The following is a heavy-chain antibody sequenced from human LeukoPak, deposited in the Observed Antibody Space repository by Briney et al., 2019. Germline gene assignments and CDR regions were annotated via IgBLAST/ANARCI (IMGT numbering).Heavy chain of an antibody. CDR1: GGSFSGYF. CDR3: AGLRLRSYYFFMDV. D-gene: IGHD5/OR15-5a*01. CDR2: MNHNGST. Sequence: SETLSLTCAVNGGSFSGYFWGWIRQPPGKGLEGIGEMNHNGSTSYNPSLKSRATISVDTSTNQFSLRLTSVTAADTAVYYCAGLRLRSYYFFMDVWGKGITVTVAS. J-gene: IGHJ6*03. V-gene: IGHV4-34*01.